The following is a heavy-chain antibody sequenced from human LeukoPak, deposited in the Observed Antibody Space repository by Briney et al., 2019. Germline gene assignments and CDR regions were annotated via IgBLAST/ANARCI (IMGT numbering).Heavy chain of an antibody. CDR1: GYSISSGYY. CDR2: IYHSGSA. Sequence: SETLSLTCTVSGYSISSGYYWAWIRQPPGKGLEWIGNIYHSGSAYYNPSIKTRVTISVDTSKNQFSLKLGSVTAADTAVYYCARADYYGSGSLIVDYWGQGTLVTVSS. CDR3: ARADYYGSGSLIVDY. D-gene: IGHD3-10*01. V-gene: IGHV4-38-2*02. J-gene: IGHJ4*02.